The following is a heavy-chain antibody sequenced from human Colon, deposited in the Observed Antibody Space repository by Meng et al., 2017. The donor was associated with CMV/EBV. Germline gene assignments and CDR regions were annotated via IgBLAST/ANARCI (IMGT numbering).Heavy chain of an antibody. CDR3: ARESIAMVRGYGMDV. J-gene: IGHJ6*02. CDR1: GFTFSDYY. CDR2: ISIRDSTI. Sequence: GGSLRLSCAASGFTFSDYYMTWVRQAPGKGLEWLSYISIRDSTIYYADSVRGRFTISRDNANNSLYLQMNSLRAEDTAVYYCARESIAMVRGYGMDVRGQGTTVTVSS. D-gene: IGHD3-10*01. V-gene: IGHV3-11*01.